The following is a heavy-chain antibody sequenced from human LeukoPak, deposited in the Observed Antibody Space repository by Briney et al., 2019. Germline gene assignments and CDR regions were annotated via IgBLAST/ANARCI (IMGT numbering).Heavy chain of an antibody. Sequence: GGSLRLSCAASGFTFDDYAMHWVRQAPGKGLEWVSVISWNSGSIGYADSVKGRFTISRDNAKNSLYLQMNSLRAEDTALYYCAKDIYGYSYGDAFDIWGQGTMVTVSS. V-gene: IGHV3-9*01. CDR1: GFTFDDYA. CDR2: ISWNSGSI. CDR3: AKDIYGYSYGDAFDI. D-gene: IGHD5-18*01. J-gene: IGHJ3*02.